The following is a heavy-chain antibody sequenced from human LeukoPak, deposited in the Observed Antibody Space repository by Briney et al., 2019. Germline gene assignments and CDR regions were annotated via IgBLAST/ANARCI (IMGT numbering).Heavy chain of an antibody. CDR3: ARDFLVLYYYDSSGPVDY. CDR1: GYTFTSYG. D-gene: IGHD3-22*01. J-gene: IGHJ4*02. CDR2: ISAYNGNT. Sequence: ASVKVSCKASGYTFTSYGISWVRQAPGQGLEWMGWISAYNGNTNYAQKLQGRVTMTTDTSTSTAYMELRSLRSDDTAVYYCARDFLVLYYYDSSGPVDYWGQGTLVTVSS. V-gene: IGHV1-18*01.